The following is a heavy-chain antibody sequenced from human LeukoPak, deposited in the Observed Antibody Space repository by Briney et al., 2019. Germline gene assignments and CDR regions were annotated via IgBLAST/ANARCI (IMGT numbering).Heavy chain of an antibody. D-gene: IGHD5-18*01. V-gene: IGHV3-23*01. CDR2: ISGSGGST. CDR3: AIVDTAMPPPDY. Sequence: PGGSLRLSCAASGFTFSSFAMSWVRQAPGKGLEWVSAISGSGGSTYYADSVKGRFTISRDNSKNTLYLQMNSLRAEDTAVYYCAIVDTAMPPPDYWGQGTLVTVSS. CDR1: GFTFSSFA. J-gene: IGHJ4*02.